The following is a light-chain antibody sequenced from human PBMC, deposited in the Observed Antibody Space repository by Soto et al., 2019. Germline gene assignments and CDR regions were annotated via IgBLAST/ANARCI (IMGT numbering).Light chain of an antibody. J-gene: IGKJ4*01. CDR1: QNIGSN. Sequence: EIVLTQSPATLSLSPGERATLSCRASQNIGSNLAWYRQTRGQAPRLLIYAASNRATGIPARFSGSGSGTDFALTISSLEPEDFAVYYCQQRGNSPPLTFGGGTKVEIK. CDR3: QQRGNSPPLT. CDR2: AAS. V-gene: IGKV3-11*01.